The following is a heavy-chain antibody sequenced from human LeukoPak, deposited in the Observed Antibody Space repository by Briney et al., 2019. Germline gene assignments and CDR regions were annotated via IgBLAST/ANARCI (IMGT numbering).Heavy chain of an antibody. CDR3: ARQQMPSYFDY. V-gene: IGHV4-34*01. J-gene: IGHJ4*02. CDR2: IYYSGST. D-gene: IGHD6-13*01. CDR1: GGSFSGYY. Sequence: SETLSLTCAVYGGSFSGYYWSWIRQPPGKGLEWIGSIYYSGSTYYNPSLKSRVTISVDTSKNQFSLKLSSVTAADTAVYYCARQQMPSYFDYWGQGTLVTVSS.